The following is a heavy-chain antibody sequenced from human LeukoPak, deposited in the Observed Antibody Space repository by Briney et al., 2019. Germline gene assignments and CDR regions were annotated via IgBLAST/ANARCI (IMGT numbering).Heavy chain of an antibody. CDR1: GGSISSSSYY. Sequence: RTSETLSLTCTVSGGSISSSSYYWGWIRQPPGKGLEWIGSIYYSGSTYYNPSLKSRVTISVDTSKNQFSLKLSSVTAADTAVYYCARDRGAGSFDYWGQGTLVTVSS. CDR3: ARDRGAGSFDY. J-gene: IGHJ4*02. D-gene: IGHD3-10*01. V-gene: IGHV4-39*07. CDR2: IYYSGST.